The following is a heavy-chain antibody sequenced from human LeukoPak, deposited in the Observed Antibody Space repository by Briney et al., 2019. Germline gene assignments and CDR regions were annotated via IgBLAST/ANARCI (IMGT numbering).Heavy chain of an antibody. V-gene: IGHV3-48*03. J-gene: IGHJ4*02. CDR2: IGDTGRTI. CDR3: VRGDRYFFDY. Sequence: GGSLRLSCAASGFRFSSYEMNWVRQAPGRGLEWVSYIGDTGRTIYYVDSVKGRFTVSRDNAKNSLYLQMNSLRAEDTAIYYCVRGDRYFFDYWGQGTLVTVSS. D-gene: IGHD1-14*01. CDR1: GFRFSSYE.